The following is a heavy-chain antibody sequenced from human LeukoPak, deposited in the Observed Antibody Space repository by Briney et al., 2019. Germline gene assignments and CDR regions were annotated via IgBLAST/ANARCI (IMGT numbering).Heavy chain of an antibody. D-gene: IGHD2-21*02. CDR1: GFTFSGYA. V-gene: IGHV3-23*01. J-gene: IGHJ4*02. Sequence: GGSLRLSCAASGFTFSGYAMSWVRQAPGKGLEWVSSISLRGADTNYADSVKGRFTISRDDSKNALYLQMSSLRAEDTAVYFCARRGCYGGNCYPCDYWGQGTLVTVSS. CDR3: ARRGCYGGNCYPCDY. CDR2: ISLRGADT.